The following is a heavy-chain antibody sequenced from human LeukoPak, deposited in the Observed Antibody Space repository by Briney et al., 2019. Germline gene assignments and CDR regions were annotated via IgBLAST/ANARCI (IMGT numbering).Heavy chain of an antibody. V-gene: IGHV4-59*01. J-gene: IGHJ5*02. CDR1: GGSLSSYY. CDR3: ARERPATVENWFDP. Sequence: SETLSLTCTVSGGSLSSYYWSWIRQPPGKGLEWIGYIYYSGSTNYNPSLKSRVTISVDTSKNQFSLKLSSVTAADTAVYYCARERPATVENWFDPWGQGTLVTVSS. CDR2: IYYSGST. D-gene: IGHD4-23*01.